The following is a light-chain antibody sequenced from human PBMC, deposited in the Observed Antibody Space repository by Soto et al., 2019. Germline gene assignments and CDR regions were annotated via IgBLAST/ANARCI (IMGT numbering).Light chain of an antibody. Sequence: DIQMTQSPSSVSASVGDRVSITCRASPGISSWLAWYQQTPGRAPKLLIYTGSSLQSGVPSRFSGTGSGTDFTLTISSLQPEDVATYYCQQANSFPLTFGGGTKVEIK. J-gene: IGKJ4*01. V-gene: IGKV1-12*01. CDR1: PGISSW. CDR3: QQANSFPLT. CDR2: TGS.